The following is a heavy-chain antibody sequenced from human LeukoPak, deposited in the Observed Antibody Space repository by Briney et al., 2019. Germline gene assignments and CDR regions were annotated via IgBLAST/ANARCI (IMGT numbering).Heavy chain of an antibody. CDR1: GFTFSSYA. CDR2: ISYDGSNK. J-gene: IGHJ4*02. V-gene: IGHV3-30*04. Sequence: PGGSLRPSCAASGFTFSSYAMHWVRQAPGKGLEWVAVISYDGSNKYYADSVKGRFTISRDNSKNTLYLQMNSLRAEDTAVYYCARDRCSSTSCLPDYWGQGTLVTVSS. D-gene: IGHD2-2*01. CDR3: ARDRCSSTSCLPDY.